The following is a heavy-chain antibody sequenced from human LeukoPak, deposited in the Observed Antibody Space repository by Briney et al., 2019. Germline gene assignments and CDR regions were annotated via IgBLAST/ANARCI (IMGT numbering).Heavy chain of an antibody. CDR3: ARVGIYCSGGSCYDYYYYMDV. CDR2: ISAYNGNK. J-gene: IGHJ6*03. CDR1: GYTCTSYG. D-gene: IGHD2-15*01. V-gene: IGHV1-18*01. Sequence: ASVKVSSKASGYTCTSYGISWVRQAPGQGLEWMGWISAYNGNKNYAQKLQGRVTMTTDTSTSTAYMELRSLRSDDTAVYYCARVGIYCSGGSCYDYYYYMDVWGKGTTVTVSS.